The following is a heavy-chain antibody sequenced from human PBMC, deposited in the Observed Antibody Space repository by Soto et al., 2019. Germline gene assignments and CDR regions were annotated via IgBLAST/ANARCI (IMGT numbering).Heavy chain of an antibody. CDR1: GGTFSSYA. CDR2: IIPIFGTA. CDR3: ARSYCSSTSCYESGWYFDL. D-gene: IGHD2-2*01. J-gene: IGHJ2*01. Sequence: SGKVSCKASGGTFSSYAISWVRQAPGQVLEWMGGIIPIFGTANYAQKFQGRVTITADESTSTAYMELSSLRSEDTAVYYCARSYCSSTSCYESGWYFDLWGRGTLVTVSS. V-gene: IGHV1-69*13.